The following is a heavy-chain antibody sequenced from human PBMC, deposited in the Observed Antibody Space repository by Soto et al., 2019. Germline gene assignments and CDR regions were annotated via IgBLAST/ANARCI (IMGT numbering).Heavy chain of an antibody. CDR1: AFTLSSYS. CDR3: ARDNPRSSGWDV. J-gene: IGHJ6*02. V-gene: IGHV3-48*02. CDR2: INSGSTTI. Sequence: EVQPVESGGGLVQPGGSLRLSCAASAFTLSSYSMNWVRQAPGKGLEWVSYINSGSTTIYYADSVKGRFTISRDNAKNSLYLQMNSLRDEDTAVYYCARDNPRSSGWDVWGQGTTVTVSS.